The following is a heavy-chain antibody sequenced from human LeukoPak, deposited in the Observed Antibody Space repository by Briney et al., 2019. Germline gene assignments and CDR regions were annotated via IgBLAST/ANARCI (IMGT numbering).Heavy chain of an antibody. V-gene: IGHV3-66*01. CDR2: IYSGGST. J-gene: IGHJ4*02. CDR1: GFTFSSYG. Sequence: GGSLRLSCAASGFTFSSYGMHWVRQAPGKGLEWVSVIYSGGSTYYADSVKGRFTISRDNSKNTLYLQMNSLRAEDTAVYYCARVGYCSSTSCYEHFDYWGQGTLVTVSS. D-gene: IGHD2-2*01. CDR3: ARVGYCSSTSCYEHFDY.